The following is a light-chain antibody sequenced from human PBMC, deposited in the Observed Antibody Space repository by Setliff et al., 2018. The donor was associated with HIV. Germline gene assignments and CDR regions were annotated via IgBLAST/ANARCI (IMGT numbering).Light chain of an antibody. V-gene: IGLV1-44*01. J-gene: IGLJ3*02. CDR3: ATWDASLNAW. Sequence: QSVLTQPPSASGTPGQRVTISCSGSGSNIGTNTVNWYQQLPGAAPKLLIYRDDQRPSGVPDRFSGSKSGTSASLAISGLQSEDEADYYCATWDASLNAWFGGGTKVTV. CDR1: GSNIGTNT. CDR2: RDD.